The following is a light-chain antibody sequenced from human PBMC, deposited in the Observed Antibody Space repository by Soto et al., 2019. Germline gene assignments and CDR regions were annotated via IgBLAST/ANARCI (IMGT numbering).Light chain of an antibody. V-gene: IGKV2-28*01. CDR1: QSLLHSSGYSY. Sequence: DTVMTQSPLSLSVTPGEPASISCRSSQSLLHSSGYSYLDWYLQKPGQSPQLLIYLASNRASGVPDRFSGSGSGTDFTLKISRVEAEDVGLYYCMQTLQTRTFGQGTKVDIK. J-gene: IGKJ1*01. CDR3: MQTLQTRT. CDR2: LAS.